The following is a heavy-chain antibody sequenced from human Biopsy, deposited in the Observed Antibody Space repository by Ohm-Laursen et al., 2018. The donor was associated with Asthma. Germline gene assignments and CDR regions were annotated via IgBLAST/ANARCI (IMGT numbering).Heavy chain of an antibody. V-gene: IGHV4-39*01. D-gene: IGHD1-26*01. CDR1: ADSISSNNFY. Sequence: SETLSLTCPVSADSISSNNFYWGWIRQPPGRGLEWIATISYTGSTYYNPSLKSRVTISVDTPKNHFSLKLSPVTAADTAVYYCARHSGNYYAQLNYWGQGALVTVSS. CDR2: ISYTGST. CDR3: ARHSGNYYAQLNY. J-gene: IGHJ4*02.